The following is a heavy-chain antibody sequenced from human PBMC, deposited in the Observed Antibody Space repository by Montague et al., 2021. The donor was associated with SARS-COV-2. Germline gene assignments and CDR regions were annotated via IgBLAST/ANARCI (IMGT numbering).Heavy chain of an antibody. Sequence: SETLSLTCTVSGDSITSYYWTWIRQSPGKGLEWIGYVYFPGSVKYNPSLNRRVTLSIDTSKNQFSLELTSVTAADTGVYYCARWDPQTLTLIGLRGKSASDYWGQGTLVTVSS. V-gene: IGHV4-59*12. CDR1: GDSITSYY. CDR3: ARWDPQTLTLIGLRGKSASDY. D-gene: IGHD4-23*01. CDR2: VYFPGSV. J-gene: IGHJ4*02.